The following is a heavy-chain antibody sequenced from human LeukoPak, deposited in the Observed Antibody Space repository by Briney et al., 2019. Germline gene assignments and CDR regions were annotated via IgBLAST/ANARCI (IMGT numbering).Heavy chain of an antibody. CDR3: ARMAVGEWLRSIAPFDY. D-gene: IGHD5-12*01. CDR1: GYTFTGDY. Sequence: GASVKVSCKASGYTFTGDYMHWVRQAPGQGLEWMGWINPNSGGTNYAQKFQGRVTMTRDTSISTAYMELSRLRSDDTAVYYCARMAVGEWLRSIAPFDYWGQGTLVTVSS. CDR2: INPNSGGT. J-gene: IGHJ4*02. V-gene: IGHV1-2*02.